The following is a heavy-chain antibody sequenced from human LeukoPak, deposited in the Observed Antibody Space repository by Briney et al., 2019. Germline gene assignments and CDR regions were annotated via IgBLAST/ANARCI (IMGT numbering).Heavy chain of an antibody. V-gene: IGHV3-23*01. Sequence: GGSLLLSCAASGFPFINYALSWVRPAPGKGLEWVSDISGSDGSTYYADSVKGRFTISTDNSKNTMYLQMNRLRAEDTAVYYCAKRIQSAMAMGYWGQGTLVTVSS. J-gene: IGHJ4*02. D-gene: IGHD5-18*01. CDR1: GFPFINYA. CDR3: AKRIQSAMAMGY. CDR2: ISGSDGST.